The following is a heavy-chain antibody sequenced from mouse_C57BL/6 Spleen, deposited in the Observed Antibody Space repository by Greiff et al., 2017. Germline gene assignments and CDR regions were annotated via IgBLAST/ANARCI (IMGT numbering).Heavy chain of an antibody. D-gene: IGHD1-1*01. CDR2: ISSGSSTI. J-gene: IGHJ2*01. CDR3: ATFTTVVDKESLYYFDY. V-gene: IGHV5-17*01. Sequence: EVNVVESGGGLVKPGGSLKLSCAASGFTFSDYGMHWVRQAPEKGLEWVAYISSGSSTIYYADTVKGRFTISRDNAKNTLFLQMTSLRSEDTAMYYCATFTTVVDKESLYYFDYWGQGTTLTVSS. CDR1: GFTFSDYG.